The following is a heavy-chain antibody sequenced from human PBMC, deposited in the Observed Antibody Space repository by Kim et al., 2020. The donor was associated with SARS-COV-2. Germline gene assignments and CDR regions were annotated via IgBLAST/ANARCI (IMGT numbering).Heavy chain of an antibody. D-gene: IGHD4-17*01. V-gene: IGHV3-9*01. Sequence: GGSLRLSCAASGFTFDDYAMHWVRQAPGKGLEWVSGISWNSGSIGYADSVKGRFTISRDNAKNSLYLQMNSLRAEDTALYYCATGTVTTDNYGMDVWGQG. CDR2: ISWNSGSI. CDR3: ATGTVTTDNYGMDV. J-gene: IGHJ6*02. CDR1: GFTFDDYA.